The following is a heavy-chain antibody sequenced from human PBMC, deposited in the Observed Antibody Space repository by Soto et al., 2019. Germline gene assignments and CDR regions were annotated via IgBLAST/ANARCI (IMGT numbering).Heavy chain of an antibody. V-gene: IGHV3-21*01. Sequence: GGSLRLSCAASGFTFSSYSMNWVRQAPGKGLEWVSSISSSSSYIYYADSVKGRFTISRDNAKNSLYLQMNSLRAEDTAVYYYARPEYYYDSRGYYGYWGQGTLVTVSS. CDR3: ARPEYYYDSRGYYGY. J-gene: IGHJ4*02. D-gene: IGHD3-22*01. CDR1: GFTFSSYS. CDR2: ISSSSSYI.